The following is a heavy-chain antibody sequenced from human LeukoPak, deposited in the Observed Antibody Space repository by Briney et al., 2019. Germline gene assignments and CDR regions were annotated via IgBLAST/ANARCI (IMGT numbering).Heavy chain of an antibody. D-gene: IGHD6-6*01. CDR2: ISSSSSYI. CDR3: ARPYITSSGIDY. CDR1: GFTFSDYS. V-gene: IGHV3-21*01. J-gene: IGHJ4*02. Sequence: GGSLRLSCAASGFTFSDYSMNWVRQAPGKGLEWVSSISSSSSYIYHADSVKGRFTISRDNAKNSLYLQMNSLRAEDTAVYYCARPYITSSGIDYWAREPWSPSPQ.